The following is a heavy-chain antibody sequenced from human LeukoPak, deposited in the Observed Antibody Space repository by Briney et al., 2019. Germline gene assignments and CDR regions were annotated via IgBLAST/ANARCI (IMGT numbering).Heavy chain of an antibody. CDR1: GFTFSSYG. V-gene: IGHV3-30*18. CDR3: AKDPMVRGVINDMDV. D-gene: IGHD3-10*01. CDR2: ISYDGRNK. J-gene: IGHJ6*02. Sequence: GGSLRLSCAASGFTFSSYGIHWVRQAPGKGLEWVAVISYDGRNKHYADSVKGRFTISRDNSQNTLYLQMNSLRPDDTAVYYCAKDPMVRGVINDMDVWGQGTTVIVSS.